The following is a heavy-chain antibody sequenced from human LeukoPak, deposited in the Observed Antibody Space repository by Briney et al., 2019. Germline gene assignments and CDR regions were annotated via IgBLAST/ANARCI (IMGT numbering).Heavy chain of an antibody. V-gene: IGHV3-7*01. CDR1: GFTFSGYW. Sequence: GGSLRLSCAASGFTFSGYWMTWVRQAPGKGLEWVANIRQDASEKYYVDSVKGRFTISRDNAKNSVYLQMNSLRVEDTAVYFCAELGITMIGGVWGKGTTVTISS. D-gene: IGHD3-10*02. CDR3: AELGITMIGGV. J-gene: IGHJ6*04. CDR2: IRQDASEK.